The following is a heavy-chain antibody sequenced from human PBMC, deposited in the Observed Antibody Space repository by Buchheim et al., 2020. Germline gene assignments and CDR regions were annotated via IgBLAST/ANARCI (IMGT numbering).Heavy chain of an antibody. D-gene: IGHD4-17*01. CDR3: TRLNTDGY. CDR1: GFTFSGSA. Sequence: EVQLVESGGGLVQPGGSLKLSCAASGFTFSGSAMHWVRQASGKGLEWVGRIRSKANSSTTADAASGRGRITISRDDSKKTAYLQMNSLKTEDTAVYYCTRLNTDGYWGQGTL. CDR2: IRSKANSSTT. J-gene: IGHJ4*02. V-gene: IGHV3-73*01.